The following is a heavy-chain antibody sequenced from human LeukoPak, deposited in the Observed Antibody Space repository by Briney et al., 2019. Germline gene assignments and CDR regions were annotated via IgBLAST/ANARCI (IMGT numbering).Heavy chain of an antibody. J-gene: IGHJ4*02. CDR2: IKSKTDGGTT. V-gene: IGHV3-15*01. CDR1: GFTFSTYW. CDR3: TTGHCSGGSCHY. D-gene: IGHD2-15*01. Sequence: GGSLRLSCAASGFTFSTYWMHWVRQAPGKGLEWVGRIKSKTDGGTTDYAAPVKGRFTISRDDSKNTLYLQMNSLKTEDTAVYYCTTGHCSGGSCHYWGQGTLVTVSS.